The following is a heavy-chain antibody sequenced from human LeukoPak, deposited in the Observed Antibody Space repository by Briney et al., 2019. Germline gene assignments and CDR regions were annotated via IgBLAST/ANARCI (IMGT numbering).Heavy chain of an antibody. D-gene: IGHD6-6*01. Sequence: GVSLRLSCAASGFTFSSYGMHWVRQAPGKGLEWVAVISYDGSNKYYADSVKGRFTISRDNSKNTLYLQMNSLRAEDTAVYYCAKSDGSSSLFDYWGQGTLVTVSS. V-gene: IGHV3-30*18. CDR1: GFTFSSYG. CDR3: AKSDGSSSLFDY. CDR2: ISYDGSNK. J-gene: IGHJ4*02.